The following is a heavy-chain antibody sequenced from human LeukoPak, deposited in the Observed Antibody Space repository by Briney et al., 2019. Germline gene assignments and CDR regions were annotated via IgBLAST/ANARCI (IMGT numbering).Heavy chain of an antibody. CDR3: ATNFLGRGCSYVGHWGY. CDR2: FDPEDGET. Sequence: ASVKVSCKVSGYTLTELSMHWVRQAPGKGLEWMGGFDPEDGETIYAQKFQGRVTMTEDTSTDTAYMELSSLRPEDTAVYYCATNFLGRGCSYVGHWGYWGQGTLVTVSS. V-gene: IGHV1-24*01. D-gene: IGHD5-18*01. CDR1: GYTLTELS. J-gene: IGHJ4*02.